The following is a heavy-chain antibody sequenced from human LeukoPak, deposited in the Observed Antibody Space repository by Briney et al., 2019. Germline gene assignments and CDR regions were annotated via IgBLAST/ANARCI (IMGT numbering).Heavy chain of an antibody. CDR2: INHSGST. D-gene: IGHD3-10*01. J-gene: IGHJ4*02. CDR3: ARWYYYGSGSSQ. V-gene: IGHV4-34*01. CDR1: GGSFSGYY. Sequence: SETLSLTCAVYGGSFSGYYWSWIRQPPGKGLEWIGEINHSGSTNYNPSLKSRVTISVDTSKNQFSLKLSSVTAADTAVYYCARWYYYGSGSSQWGQGTLVIVSS.